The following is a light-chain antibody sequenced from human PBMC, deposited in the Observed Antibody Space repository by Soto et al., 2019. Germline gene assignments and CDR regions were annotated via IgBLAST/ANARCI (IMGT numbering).Light chain of an antibody. CDR2: GAS. CDR1: QNVYSNF. V-gene: IGKV3-20*01. J-gene: IGKJ3*01. CDR3: HQYGNSPLT. Sequence: ETVLTQSPGTLSLSPGDRATLSCRASQNVYSNFVGWYQQRPGQAPRLLIYGASTRATDIPDRFSGSGSGTDFTLTIRRLEPDDLAVYFCHQYGNSPLTFGPGPKVDF.